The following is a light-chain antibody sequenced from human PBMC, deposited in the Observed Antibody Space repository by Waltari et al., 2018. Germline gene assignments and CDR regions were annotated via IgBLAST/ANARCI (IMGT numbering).Light chain of an antibody. CDR2: WAS. Sequence: DIVMTQSPDPLAVSLGARATNNSKPSQNILYSSNNKNYLAWYQQKPGQPPKLLIYWASTRESGVPDRFSGSGSGTDFTLTISSLQAEDVAVYYCQQYYSPPPTFGQGTKVEVK. CDR1: QNILYSSNNKNY. J-gene: IGKJ1*01. CDR3: QQYYSPPPT. V-gene: IGKV4-1*01.